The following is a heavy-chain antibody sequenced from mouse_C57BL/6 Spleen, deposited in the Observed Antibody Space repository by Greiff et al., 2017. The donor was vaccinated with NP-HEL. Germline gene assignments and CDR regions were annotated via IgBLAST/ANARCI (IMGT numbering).Heavy chain of an antibody. J-gene: IGHJ4*01. Sequence: EVNVVESGGGLVQPGGSLKLSCAASGFTFSDYYMYWVRQTPEKRLEWVAYISNGGGSTYSPDTVKGRFTISRDNANNTLYRQMSRLKSEDTAMYYCAGSLWLRREHAMDYWGQGTSVTVSS. CDR1: GFTFSDYY. V-gene: IGHV5-12*01. CDR3: AGSLWLRREHAMDY. D-gene: IGHD2-2*01. CDR2: ISNGGGST.